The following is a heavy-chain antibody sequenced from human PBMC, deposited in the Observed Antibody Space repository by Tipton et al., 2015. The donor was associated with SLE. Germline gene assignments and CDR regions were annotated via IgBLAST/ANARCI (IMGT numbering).Heavy chain of an antibody. CDR2: INPNSGGT. D-gene: IGHD6-19*01. CDR1: GYTFTGNH. Sequence: QLVQSGAEVKKPGASVKVSCKASGYTFTGNHLHWVRQAPGQGLEWMGWINPNSGGTDYAQKFQGRVTMTRDTSISTAYMELTSLRSDDTAVYYCVPSSSGPFYFDYWGQGTLVTVSS. V-gene: IGHV1-2*02. CDR3: VPSSSGPFYFDY. J-gene: IGHJ4*02.